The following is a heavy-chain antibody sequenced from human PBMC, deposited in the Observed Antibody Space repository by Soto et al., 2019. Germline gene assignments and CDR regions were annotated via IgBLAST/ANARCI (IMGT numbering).Heavy chain of an antibody. D-gene: IGHD2-2*01. Sequence: ASVKVSCKASGYTFTSYDINWVRQATGQGLEWMGWMNPNSGNTGYAQKLQGRVTMTTDTSTSTAYMELRSLRSDDTAVYYCARPYCSSTSCPEDYWGQGTLVTVSS. CDR3: ARPYCSSTSCPEDY. J-gene: IGHJ4*02. V-gene: IGHV1-8*01. CDR1: GYTFTSYD. CDR2: MNPNSGNT.